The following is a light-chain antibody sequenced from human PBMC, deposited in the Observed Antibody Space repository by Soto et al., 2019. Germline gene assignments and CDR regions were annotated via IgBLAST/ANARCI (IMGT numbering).Light chain of an antibody. CDR2: GNS. CDR3: QSYDSSLSGYV. Sequence: QSALTQPPSVSGAPGQRVTISCTGSSSNFGAGYDVHWYQQLPGTAPKLLIYGNSNRPSGVPDRFSGSKSGTSASLAITGLQAEDEADYYCQSYDSSLSGYVFGTGTKVTV. V-gene: IGLV1-40*01. CDR1: SSNFGAGYD. J-gene: IGLJ1*01.